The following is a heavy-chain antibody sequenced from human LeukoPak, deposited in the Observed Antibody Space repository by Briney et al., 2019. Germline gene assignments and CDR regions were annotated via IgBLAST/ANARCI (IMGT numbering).Heavy chain of an antibody. D-gene: IGHD3-10*01. J-gene: IGHJ3*02. CDR1: GFTFSSYS. CDR3: ASGTIVRGVNDAFDI. CDR2: IKQDGSEK. V-gene: IGHV3-7*01. Sequence: PGGSLRLSCAASGFTFSSYSMNWVRQAPGKGLEWVANIKQDGSEKYYVDSVKGRFTISRDNAKNSLCLQMNSLRAEDTAVYYCASGTIVRGVNDAFDIWGQGTMVTVSS.